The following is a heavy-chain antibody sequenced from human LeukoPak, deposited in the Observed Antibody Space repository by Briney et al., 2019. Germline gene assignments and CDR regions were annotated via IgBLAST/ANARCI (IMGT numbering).Heavy chain of an antibody. CDR3: ATQPCSGGRCYLDN. V-gene: IGHV3-30-3*01. CDR1: GFIFSDFP. D-gene: IGHD2-15*01. J-gene: IGHJ4*02. Sequence: GGSLTLSCAASGFIFSDFPMHWVRQAPGKGLEWVAVISYDGSNKYYADSVKGRFTMSRDNSKNTLFLQMNSLRAEDTAVYYCATQPCSGGRCYLDNWGQGTLVTVSS. CDR2: ISYDGSNK.